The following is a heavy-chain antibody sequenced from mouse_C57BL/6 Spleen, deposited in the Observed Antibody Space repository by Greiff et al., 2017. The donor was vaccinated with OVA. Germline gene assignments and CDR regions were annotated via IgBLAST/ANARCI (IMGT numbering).Heavy chain of an antibody. D-gene: IGHD2-3*01. CDR1: GYTFTSYW. CDR2: IYPSDSET. Sequence: QVQLQQSGAELVRPGSSVKLSCKASGYTFTSYWMDWVKQRPGQGLEWIGNIYPSDSETHYNQKFKDKTTLTVDKSSSTAYMQLSSLTSEDSAVYYCARYLHYGYYAWFAYWGQGTLVTVSA. CDR3: ARYLHYGYYAWFAY. V-gene: IGHV1-61*01. J-gene: IGHJ3*01.